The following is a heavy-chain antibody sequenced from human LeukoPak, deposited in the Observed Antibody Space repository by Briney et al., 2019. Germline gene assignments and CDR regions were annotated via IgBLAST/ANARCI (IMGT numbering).Heavy chain of an antibody. V-gene: IGHV3-30-3*01. CDR1: GFTFSSYA. D-gene: IGHD3-10*01. CDR3: ASTPSGSGSYYFDY. CDR2: ISYDGSNK. Sequence: QPGRSLRLSCAASGFTFSSYAMHWVRQAPGKGQEWVAVISYDGSNKYYADSVKGRFTISRDNSKNTLYLQMNSLRAEDTAVYYCASTPSGSGSYYFDYWGQGTLVTVSS. J-gene: IGHJ4*02.